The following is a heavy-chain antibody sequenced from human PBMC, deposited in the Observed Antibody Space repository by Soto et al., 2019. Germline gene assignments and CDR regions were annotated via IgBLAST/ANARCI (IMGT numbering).Heavy chain of an antibody. CDR2: IYWNDDK. V-gene: IGHV2-5*01. Sequence: QITLEESGPSLVKPTQTLTLTCTCSGFSLKNSGVGGAWIRQPPGKALEWLALIYWNDDKRYSPTLKNRININKDTSKNQVVLTMTNMDTVDTGTYYCAHRRGIAAIATFDYWGQVMLVTVSS. D-gene: IGHD6-13*01. J-gene: IGHJ4*02. CDR3: AHRRGIAAIATFDY. CDR1: GFSLKNSGVG.